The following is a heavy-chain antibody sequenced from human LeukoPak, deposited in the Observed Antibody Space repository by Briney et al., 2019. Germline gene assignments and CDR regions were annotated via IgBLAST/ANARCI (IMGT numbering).Heavy chain of an antibody. J-gene: IGHJ1*01. Sequence: SCKASGYTFTGYYMHWVRQAPGKGLEWVAVISYDGSNKYYADSVKGRFTISRDNSKNTLYLQMNSLRAEDTAVYYCAKVEYSSNIPQHWGQGTLVTVSS. CDR1: GYTFTGYY. CDR3: AKVEYSSNIPQH. D-gene: IGHD6-6*01. V-gene: IGHV3-30-3*02. CDR2: ISYDGSNK.